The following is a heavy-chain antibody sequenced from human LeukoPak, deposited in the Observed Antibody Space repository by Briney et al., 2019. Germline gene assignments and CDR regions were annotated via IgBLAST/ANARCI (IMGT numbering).Heavy chain of an antibody. CDR2: ISYDGSNK. D-gene: IGHD2-2*01. V-gene: IGHV3-30*04. J-gene: IGHJ4*02. CDR1: GITFSSYA. Sequence: GGSLRLSCAVSGITFSSYAMHWVRQAPGKGMEWVAVISYDGSNKYYADSVKGRFTISRDNSKNTLYLQMNSLRAEDTAVYYCARVMGRYCSSTSCYVDYWGQGTLVTVSS. CDR3: ARVMGRYCSSTSCYVDY.